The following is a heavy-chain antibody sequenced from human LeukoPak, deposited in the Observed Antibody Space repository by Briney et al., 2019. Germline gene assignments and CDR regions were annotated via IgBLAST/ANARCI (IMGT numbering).Heavy chain of an antibody. D-gene: IGHD3-16*02. CDR2: TYHTSKWFS. Sequence: SQTLSLTCAISGDSVSSNSAAWSWIRQSPSRGLEWLGRTYHTSKWFSEYAISLKSRITINPDTSKNQFSLQLKSVSPEDTAVYYCARDNFADRCDFDHWGQGTLVTVSS. CDR3: ARDNFADRCDFDH. V-gene: IGHV6-1*01. J-gene: IGHJ4*02. CDR1: GDSVSSNSAA.